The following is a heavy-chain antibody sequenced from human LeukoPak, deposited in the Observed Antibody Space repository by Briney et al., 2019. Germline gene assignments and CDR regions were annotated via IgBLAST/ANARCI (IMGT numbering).Heavy chain of an antibody. V-gene: IGHV4-61*02. Sequence: SETLSLTCSVSGGSINSGNYYWSWIRQPAGKGLERIGRISTSGRTDYSPSLKSRVTISVDTSKNQFSLKLSSVTAAGTAVYYCARQIDPWGQGTLVTVSS. CDR3: ARQIDP. CDR1: GGSINSGNYY. J-gene: IGHJ5*02. CDR2: ISTSGRT.